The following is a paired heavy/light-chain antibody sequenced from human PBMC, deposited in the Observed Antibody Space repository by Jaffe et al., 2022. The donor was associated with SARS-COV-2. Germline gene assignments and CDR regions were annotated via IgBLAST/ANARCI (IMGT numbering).Heavy chain of an antibody. J-gene: IGHJ3*02. Sequence: QVQLQQSGPGLVTPSQTLSLTCAISGDSVSSNSGAWNWLRQSPSRGLEWLGRTYYRSKWYHDYEESVKGRVTINADTSKNQFSLQLDSVSPEDTAVYYCTSGWAFDIWGQGTMVTVSS. V-gene: IGHV6-1*01. CDR2: TYYRSKWYH. CDR1: GDSVSSNSGA. CDR3: TSGWAFDI. D-gene: IGHD6-19*01.
Light chain of an antibody. CDR2: GAS. V-gene: IGKV3-20*01. CDR3: QHYGTLPYT. J-gene: IGKJ2*01. Sequence: EIVLTLSPGTLSLSPGERATLSCRASQSVSGSDFAWYQQKPGQAPRLLISGASHRATGIPDRFSGSVSGTDFTLTISRLEPEDFAVYYCQHYGTLPYTFGQGTKLEI. CDR1: QSVSGSD.